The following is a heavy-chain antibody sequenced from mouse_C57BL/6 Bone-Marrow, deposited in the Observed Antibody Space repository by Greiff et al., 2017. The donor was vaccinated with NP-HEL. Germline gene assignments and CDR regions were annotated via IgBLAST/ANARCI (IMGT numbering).Heavy chain of an antibody. J-gene: IGHJ1*03. V-gene: IGHV5-9-1*02. D-gene: IGHD6-5*01. CDR3: TREGPISGYLDV. CDR2: ISSGGDCI. Sequence: EVHLVESGEGLVKPGGSLKLSCAASGFTFSSYAMSWVRQTPEQRLEWVAYISSGGDCIYYADTVKGRFTISRDNARNTLYLQMSSLKSEDTAMYYCTREGPISGYLDVWGTGTTVTVSS. CDR1: GFTFSSYA.